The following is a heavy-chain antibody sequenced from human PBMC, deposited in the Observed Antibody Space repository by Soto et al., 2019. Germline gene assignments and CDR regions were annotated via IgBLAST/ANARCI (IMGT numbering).Heavy chain of an antibody. Sequence: VGALRLSCAASGVTFSSYAMHWVRQAPGKGLEWVAVISYDGSNKYYADSVKGRFTISRDNSKNTLYLQMNSLRAEDTAVYYCARSIRGMDYYYYYGMDVWGQGTTVTVSS. J-gene: IGHJ6*02. CDR1: GVTFSSYA. V-gene: IGHV3-30-3*01. CDR2: ISYDGSNK. CDR3: ARSIRGMDYYYYYGMDV. D-gene: IGHD3-10*01.